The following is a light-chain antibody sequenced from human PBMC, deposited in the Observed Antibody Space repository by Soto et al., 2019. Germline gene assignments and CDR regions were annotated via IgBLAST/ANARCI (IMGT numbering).Light chain of an antibody. V-gene: IGKV3-20*01. J-gene: IGKJ1*01. CDR3: QQYATSPTT. CDR2: GAS. Sequence: LTLTTSTVSWAAGESTTLSCRASQSVSSSYLAWYQHKPGQAPRFLIYGASTRATGIPDRFSGSGSGTNFTLTISRLEPEDFAVYYCQQYATSPTTFGQGTKVDIK. CDR1: QSVSSSY.